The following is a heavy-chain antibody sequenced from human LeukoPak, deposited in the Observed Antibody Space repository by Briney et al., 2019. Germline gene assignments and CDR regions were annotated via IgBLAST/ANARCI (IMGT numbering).Heavy chain of an antibody. CDR3: ARARCSRTSCNTESDY. J-gene: IGHJ4*02. V-gene: IGHV3-74*01. CDR1: GFTLSPYG. CDR2: INSDGSST. Sequence: GGSLRLSCSASGFTLSPYGMHWVRQTPGKGLVWVSRINSDGSSTTYADSVKGRFTISRDNTKNTLYLQMNILRAEDTAVYYCARARCSRTSCNTESDYWGQGTLVTVSS. D-gene: IGHD2/OR15-2a*01.